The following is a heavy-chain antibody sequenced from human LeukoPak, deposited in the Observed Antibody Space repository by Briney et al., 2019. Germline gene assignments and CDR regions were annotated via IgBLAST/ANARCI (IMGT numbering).Heavy chain of an antibody. J-gene: IGHJ4*02. CDR3: ARSRLMYYDFWSGPFDY. D-gene: IGHD3-3*01. Sequence: ASVKVSCKASGYTFTSYDINWVRQATGQGLEWMGWMNPNSGNTGYAQKFQGRVTMTRNTSISTAYMELSSLRSEDTAVYYCARSRLMYYDFWSGPFDYWGQGTLVTVSS. CDR2: MNPNSGNT. V-gene: IGHV1-8*01. CDR1: GYTFTSYD.